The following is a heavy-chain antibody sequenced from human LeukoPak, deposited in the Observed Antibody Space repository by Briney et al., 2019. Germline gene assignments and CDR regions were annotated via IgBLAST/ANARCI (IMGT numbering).Heavy chain of an antibody. CDR3: ASSGCSSTSCYFFSMWEAEFDY. V-gene: IGHV4-4*02. CDR1: GGSISSSNW. Sequence: KSSETLSLTCAVSGGSISSSNWWSWVRQPPGKGLEWIGEIYHSGSTNYNPSLKSRVTISVDTSKNQFSLKLSSVTAADTAVYYCASSGCSSTSCYFFSMWEAEFDYWGQGTLVTVSS. D-gene: IGHD2-2*01. J-gene: IGHJ4*02. CDR2: IYHSGST.